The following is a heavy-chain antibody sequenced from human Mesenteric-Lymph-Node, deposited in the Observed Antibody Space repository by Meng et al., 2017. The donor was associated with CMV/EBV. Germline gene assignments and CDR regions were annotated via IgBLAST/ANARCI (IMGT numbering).Heavy chain of an antibody. D-gene: IGHD3-16*01. V-gene: IGHV1-3*01. J-gene: IGHJ4*02. Sequence: CKASGYTFTSYAMHWVRQAPGQRLEWMGWINAGNGNTKYSQKFQGRVTITRDTSASTAYMELSSLRSEDTAVYYCARAVGLMGELDYWGQGTLVTVSS. CDR2: INAGNGNT. CDR1: GYTFTSYA. CDR3: ARAVGLMGELDY.